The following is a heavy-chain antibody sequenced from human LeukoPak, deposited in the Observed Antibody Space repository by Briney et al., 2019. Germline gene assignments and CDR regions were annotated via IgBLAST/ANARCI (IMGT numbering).Heavy chain of an antibody. CDR2: IYHSGST. Sequence: SETLSLTCTVSGYSISSGYYWGWIRQPPGKGLEWIGSIYHSGSTNYNPSLKSRVTISVDTSKNQFSLKLSSVTAADTAVYYCARAPSDYYYYYYMDVWGKGTTVTVSS. CDR1: GYSISSGYY. D-gene: IGHD2-21*02. V-gene: IGHV4-38-2*02. CDR3: ARAPSDYYYYYYMDV. J-gene: IGHJ6*03.